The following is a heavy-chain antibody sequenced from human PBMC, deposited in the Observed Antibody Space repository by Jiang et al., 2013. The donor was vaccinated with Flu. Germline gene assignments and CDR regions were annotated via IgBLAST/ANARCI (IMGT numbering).Heavy chain of an antibody. V-gene: IGHV3-15*07. J-gene: IGHJ4*02. D-gene: IGHD2-15*01. Sequence: ESGGGLVKPGGSLRLSCAASGFTFSNAWMNWVRQAPGKGLEWVGRIKSKTDGGTTDYAAPVKGRFTISRDDSKNTLYLQMNSLKTEDTAVYYCTTDTSEGGYCSGGRCYSPGEFDYWGQGTLVTVSS. CDR3: TTDTSEGGYCSGGRCYSPGEFDY. CDR1: GFTFSNAW. CDR2: IKSKTDGGTT.